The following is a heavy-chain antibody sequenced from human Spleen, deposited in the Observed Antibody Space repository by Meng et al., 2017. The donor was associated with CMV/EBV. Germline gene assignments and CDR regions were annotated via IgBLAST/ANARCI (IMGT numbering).Heavy chain of an antibody. CDR2: IYHSGST. J-gene: IGHJ4*02. V-gene: IGHV4-4*02. CDR1: GGSISSSNL. CDR3: ARIERRRILKYCGSDCSTTDY. D-gene: IGHD2-21*02. Sequence: QVQLQESGPGLVKPSGTLSLTFAVSGGSISSSNLWTWVRQVPGKGLEWIGEIYHSGSTNYNPSLKSRDTISVDKFKNQFSLKLGSVTAADTAVYYCARIERRRILKYCGSDCSTTDYWGQGTLVTVSS.